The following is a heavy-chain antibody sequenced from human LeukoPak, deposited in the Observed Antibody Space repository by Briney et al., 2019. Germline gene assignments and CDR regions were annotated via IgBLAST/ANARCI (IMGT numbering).Heavy chain of an antibody. CDR1: GFTFSTYG. V-gene: IGHV3-33*01. J-gene: IGHJ4*02. CDR3: ARSREHGSGTYDSYYFDY. Sequence: GGSLRLSCAASGFTFSTYGMHWVRQAPGKGPEWVAIIWYDGGNKYYADSVRGRFTISRDNSKNTLFLQMNSLRAEDTAVYYCARSREHGSGTYDSYYFDYWGQGTLVTVSS. CDR2: IWYDGGNK. D-gene: IGHD3-10*01.